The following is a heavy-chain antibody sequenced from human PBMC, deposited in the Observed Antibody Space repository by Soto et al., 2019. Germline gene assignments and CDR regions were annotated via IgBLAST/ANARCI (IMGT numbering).Heavy chain of an antibody. CDR1: GYSFTTYW. Sequence: LGESLKISCKGSGYSFTTYWIAWVRQMPGEGLEWMGIIYPDDSDTRYSPSFQGQVTMSVDKSIRTAYLQWNSLKASDTAMYYCARRVRIVTGLHYFDSWGQGTLVTVSS. V-gene: IGHV5-51*01. CDR2: IYPDDSDT. CDR3: ARRVRIVTGLHYFDS. J-gene: IGHJ4*02. D-gene: IGHD2-21*02.